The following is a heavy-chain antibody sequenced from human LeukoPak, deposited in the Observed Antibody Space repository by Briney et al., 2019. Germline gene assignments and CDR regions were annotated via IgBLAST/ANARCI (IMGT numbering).Heavy chain of an antibody. V-gene: IGHV5-51*01. CDR2: INPRDSDT. Sequence: GESLKISCKGSGYGFTTYWIGWVRQMPGKGLEWMGIINPRDSDTRYSPSFQGQVTISADKSISTAYLQWSSLKASDTGMFYCARSGPLTYYYYGMDVWGQGTTVTVSS. CDR3: ARSGPLTYYYYGMDV. J-gene: IGHJ6*02. D-gene: IGHD3-9*01. CDR1: GYGFTTYW.